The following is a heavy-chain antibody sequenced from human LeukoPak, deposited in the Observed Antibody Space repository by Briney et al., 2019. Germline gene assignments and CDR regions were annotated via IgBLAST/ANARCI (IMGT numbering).Heavy chain of an antibody. J-gene: IGHJ6*03. CDR2: IRSSSSYI. CDR1: GFTFSSYS. D-gene: IGHD6-6*01. Sequence: PGGSLRLSCAASGFTFSSYSMNWVRQAPGKGLEWVSSIRSSSSYIYYADSVKGRFTISRDNAKNSLYLQMNSLRAEDTAVYYCARTGGSSTHYYYYYMDVWGKGTTVTGSS. CDR3: ARTGGSSTHYYYYYMDV. V-gene: IGHV3-21*01.